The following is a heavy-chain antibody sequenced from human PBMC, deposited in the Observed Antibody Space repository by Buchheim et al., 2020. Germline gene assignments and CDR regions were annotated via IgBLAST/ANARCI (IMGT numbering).Heavy chain of an antibody. D-gene: IGHD3-10*01. CDR1: GVSIHNYY. Sequence: QVQVQESGPGLVKPSETLSLTCTVSGVSIHNYYWNWVRQSPGKGLEWIGRIYYTGDSNSNPSLKNRVTMSVDKSKNQLSLTLISVTAADTAVYYCARSSQRVGFTHLNNWFDPWGQGTL. V-gene: IGHV4-59*01. J-gene: IGHJ5*02. CDR2: IYYTGDS. CDR3: ARSSQRVGFTHLNNWFDP.